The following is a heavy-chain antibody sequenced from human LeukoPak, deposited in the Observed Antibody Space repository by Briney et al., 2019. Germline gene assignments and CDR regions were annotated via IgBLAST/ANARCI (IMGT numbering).Heavy chain of an antibody. CDR1: GFTFSSYG. V-gene: IGHV3-30*02. Sequence: GGSLRLSCAASGFTFSSYGMHWVRQAPGKGLEWVAFIRYDGSNKYYADSVKGRFTISRDNSKNTLYLQMNSLRAEDTAVHYCANLPGYDSSGYYSDEAFDIWGQGTMVTVSS. J-gene: IGHJ3*02. CDR2: IRYDGSNK. CDR3: ANLPGYDSSGYYSDEAFDI. D-gene: IGHD3-22*01.